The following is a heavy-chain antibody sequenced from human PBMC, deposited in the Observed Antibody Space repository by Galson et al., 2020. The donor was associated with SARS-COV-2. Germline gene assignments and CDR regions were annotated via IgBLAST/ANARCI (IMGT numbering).Heavy chain of an antibody. CDR2: ISAYNGNT. CDR1: GYTFTSYG. D-gene: IGHD3-22*01. Sequence: ASVKVSCKASGYTFTSYGISWVRQAPGQGLEWMGWISAYNGNTNYAQKLQGRVTMTTDTSTSTAYMELRSLRSDDTAVYYCARDGYYDCSGYDIPSWGYYYCCGMDVWGQGTTVTVSS. J-gene: IGHJ6*02. CDR3: ARDGYYDCSGYDIPSWGYYYCCGMDV. V-gene: IGHV1-18*01.